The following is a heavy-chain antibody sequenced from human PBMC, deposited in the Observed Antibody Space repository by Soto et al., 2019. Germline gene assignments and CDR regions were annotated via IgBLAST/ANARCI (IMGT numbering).Heavy chain of an antibody. D-gene: IGHD6-6*01. Sequence: GASVKVSCKASGGTFSSYAISWVRQAPGQGLEWMGGIIPIFGTANYAQKFQGRVTITADESTSTAYMELSSLRSEDTAVYYCGRVPSPYSSSPNYYYYGMDVWGQGTTVTVSS. CDR2: IIPIFGTA. J-gene: IGHJ6*02. V-gene: IGHV1-69*13. CDR1: GGTFSSYA. CDR3: GRVPSPYSSSPNYYYYGMDV.